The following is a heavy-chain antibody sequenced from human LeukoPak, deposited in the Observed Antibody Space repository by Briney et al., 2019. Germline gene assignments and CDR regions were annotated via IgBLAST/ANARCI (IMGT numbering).Heavy chain of an antibody. D-gene: IGHD2-2*01. Sequence: PGGSLRLSCAASGFTFSNAWMSWVRQAPGKGLEWVGRIKSKTDGGTTDYAAPVKGRFTISRDDSKNTLYLQMNSLKTEDTAVYYCTTDPSCSTSSNWFDPWGQGTLVTVSS. V-gene: IGHV3-15*01. CDR3: TTDPSCSTSSNWFDP. CDR1: GFTFSNAW. CDR2: IKSKTDGGTT. J-gene: IGHJ5*02.